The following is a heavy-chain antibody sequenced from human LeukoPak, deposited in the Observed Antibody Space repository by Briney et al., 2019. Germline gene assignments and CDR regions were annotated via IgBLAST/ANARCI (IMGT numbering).Heavy chain of an antibody. V-gene: IGHV4-59*01. Sequence: SETLSLTCTVSGDSISSYYWSWIRQPPGKGLESIGYIYNRGSTKYNPSLKSRVTISIDTSKNQFSLKVNSVTAADTAVYYCARGGTSALEWFGPWGQGTLVTVSS. D-gene: IGHD3-3*01. CDR2: IYNRGST. J-gene: IGHJ5*02. CDR3: ARGGTSALEWFGP. CDR1: GDSISSYY.